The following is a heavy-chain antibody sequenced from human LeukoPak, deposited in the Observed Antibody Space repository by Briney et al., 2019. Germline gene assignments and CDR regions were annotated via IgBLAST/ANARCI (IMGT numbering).Heavy chain of an antibody. CDR2: ISAYNGNT. V-gene: IGHV1-18*01. D-gene: IGHD6-13*01. Sequence: ASVKVSCKASGGTFSSYAISWVRQAPGQGLEWMGWISAYNGNTNYAQKLQGRVTMTTDTSTSTAYMELRSLRSDDTAVYYCAREAAGGDHYMDVWGKGTTVTVSS. J-gene: IGHJ6*03. CDR1: GGTFSSYA. CDR3: AREAAGGDHYMDV.